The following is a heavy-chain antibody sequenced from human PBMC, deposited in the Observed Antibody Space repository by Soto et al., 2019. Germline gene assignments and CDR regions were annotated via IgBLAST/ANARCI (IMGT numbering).Heavy chain of an antibody. Sequence: PGGSLRLSCAASGFTFSSYAMSWVRQAPGKGLEWDSAISGSGGSTYYADSVKGRFTISRDNSKNTLYLQMNSLRSEDTAVYYCAKVPEYSSSSSDYWGQGTLVTVS. CDR2: ISGSGGST. V-gene: IGHV3-23*01. CDR3: AKVPEYSSSSSDY. J-gene: IGHJ4*02. CDR1: GFTFSSYA. D-gene: IGHD6-6*01.